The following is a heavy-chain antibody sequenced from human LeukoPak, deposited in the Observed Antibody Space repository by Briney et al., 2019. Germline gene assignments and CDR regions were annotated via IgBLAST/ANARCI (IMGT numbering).Heavy chain of an antibody. CDR2: IYYSGST. V-gene: IGHV4-39*01. J-gene: IGHJ5*02. D-gene: IGHD6-13*01. CDR1: GGSISSSTYF. Sequence: SETLSLTCTVSGGSISSSTYFWGWIRQPPGKGLEWIGSIYYSGSTYYNPSLKSRVTISVDTSKDQFSLKLTSVTAADTAVYYCARPPGIAAAWFDPWGQGTLVTVSS. CDR3: ARPPGIAAAWFDP.